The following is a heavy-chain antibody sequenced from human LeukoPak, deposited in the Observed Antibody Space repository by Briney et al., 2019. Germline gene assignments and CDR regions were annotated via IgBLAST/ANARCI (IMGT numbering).Heavy chain of an antibody. CDR3: ARDTPNYYDRSLPRLGGLDY. V-gene: IGHV3-7*01. CDR1: GFTFSSYW. CDR2: LKQDGSEK. Sequence: PGGPLRLSCAASGFTFSSYWMSWVRQAPGKGLECVANLKQDGSEKYYVDSVKGRFTISRDNAKNSLYLQMNSLRAEDTAVYYCARDTPNYYDRSLPRLGGLDYWGQGTLVTVSS. D-gene: IGHD3-22*01. J-gene: IGHJ4*02.